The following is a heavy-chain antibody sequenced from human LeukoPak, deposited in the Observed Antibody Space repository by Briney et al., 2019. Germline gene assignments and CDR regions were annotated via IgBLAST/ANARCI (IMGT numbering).Heavy chain of an antibody. CDR1: GFTFSSYW. J-gene: IGHJ4*02. D-gene: IGHD3-22*01. Sequence: GGSLRLSCAASGFTFSSYWMSWVRQAPGKGLEWVANIKQDGSEKYYVDSVKGRFTISRDNAKNSLYLQMNSLRAEDTAVYYCAKLPEWGDSSGDFDYWGQGTLVTVSS. CDR3: AKLPEWGDSSGDFDY. CDR2: IKQDGSEK. V-gene: IGHV3-7*03.